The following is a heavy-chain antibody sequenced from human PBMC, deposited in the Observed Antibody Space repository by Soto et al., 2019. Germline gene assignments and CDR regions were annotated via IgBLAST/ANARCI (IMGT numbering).Heavy chain of an antibody. CDR2: ISYDGSNK. Sequence: QVQLVESGGGVVQPGRSLRLSCAASGFTFSSYGMHWVRQAPGKGLEWVAVISYDGSNKYYADSVKGRFTISRDNSKNTLYLQMNSLRAEDTAVYYCATWGVVVINRWGQGTLVTVSS. J-gene: IGHJ4*02. CDR1: GFTFSSYG. CDR3: ATWGVVVINR. V-gene: IGHV3-30*03. D-gene: IGHD3-22*01.